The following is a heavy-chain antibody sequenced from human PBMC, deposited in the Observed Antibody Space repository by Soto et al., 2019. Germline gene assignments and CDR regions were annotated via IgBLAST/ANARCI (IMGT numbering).Heavy chain of an antibody. V-gene: IGHV5-51*01. CDR3: ARGYCTTTICDPWFDP. Sequence: LGESLKISCTGSGYAFTSYWIAWVRQMPGKGLELMGIIYPGDSDTRYSPSFQGQVTISADKSITTAYLQWSSLKASDTAMYYCARGYCTTTICDPWFDPWGQGTPVTVSS. CDR2: IYPGDSDT. J-gene: IGHJ5*02. CDR1: GYAFTSYW. D-gene: IGHD2-2*01.